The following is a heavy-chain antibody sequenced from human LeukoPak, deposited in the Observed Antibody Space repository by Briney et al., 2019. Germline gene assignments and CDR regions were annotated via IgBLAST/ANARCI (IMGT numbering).Heavy chain of an antibody. D-gene: IGHD6-13*01. CDR3: ARGTVGAPGFDY. CDR2: INPGGNKK. V-gene: IGHV3-74*01. Sequence: GGSLRLSCAASGLMFNGYWMHWFRQVPGKGLVWVSKINPGGNKKNYADSVWGRFTVSRDNAKDTVYLQMDRVSVGDTAVYYCARGTVGAPGFDYWGQGTLVSVSS. J-gene: IGHJ4*02. CDR1: GLMFNGYW.